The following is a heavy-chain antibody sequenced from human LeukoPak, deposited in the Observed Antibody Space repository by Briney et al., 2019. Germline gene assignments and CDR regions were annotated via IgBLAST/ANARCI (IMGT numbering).Heavy chain of an antibody. Sequence: ASVKVSCKASGGTFSSYAISWVRQAPGQGLEWMGGIIPIFGTANYAQKFQGRVTITADESTSTAYMELSSLRSEDTAVYYCASGAPGYSIDYWGQGILVTVSS. V-gene: IGHV1-69*13. CDR1: GGTFSSYA. CDR2: IIPIFGTA. J-gene: IGHJ4*02. CDR3: ASGAPGYSIDY. D-gene: IGHD5-18*01.